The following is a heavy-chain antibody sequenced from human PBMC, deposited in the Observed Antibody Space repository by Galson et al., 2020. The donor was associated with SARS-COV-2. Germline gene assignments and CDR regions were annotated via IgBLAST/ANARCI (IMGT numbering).Heavy chain of an antibody. J-gene: IGHJ3*02. D-gene: IGHD3-16*01. CDR1: GGSFSSHY. V-gene: IGHV4-59*11. Sequence: SETLSLTCTVSGGSFSSHYWIWIRQPPGKGLEWVGYIYYSGSTNYNSSLKSRVTISVDTSKNQFSLKLSSVTAADTAVYYCARDGGRVGAFDIWGQGTMVTVSS. CDR3: ARDGGRVGAFDI. CDR2: IYYSGST.